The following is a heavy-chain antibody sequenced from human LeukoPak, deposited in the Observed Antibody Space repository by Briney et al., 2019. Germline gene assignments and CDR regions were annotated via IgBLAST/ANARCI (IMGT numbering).Heavy chain of an antibody. D-gene: IGHD5-18*01. Sequence: GGSLRLSCAASGFSFSNYAMSWVRQAPGKGLEWVSVISGSGGSTNFADSVKGRFTSSRDNSKNTLYLQMHSLRVEDTGVYYCAQGGLGYSYGAFDHWGQGTLVTVSS. CDR3: AQGGLGYSYGAFDH. V-gene: IGHV3-23*01. CDR2: ISGSGGST. J-gene: IGHJ4*02. CDR1: GFSFSNYA.